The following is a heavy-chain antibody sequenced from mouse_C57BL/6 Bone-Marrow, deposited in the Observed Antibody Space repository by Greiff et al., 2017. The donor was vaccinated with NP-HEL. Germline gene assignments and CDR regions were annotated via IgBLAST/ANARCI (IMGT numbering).Heavy chain of an antibody. Sequence: EVKLVESGGGLVKPGGSLKLSCAASGFTFSSYAMSWVRQTPEKRLEWVATISDGGSYTYYPDNVKGRFTISRDNAKNNLYLQMSHLKSEDTAIYYCARVATRAQYYAMDYWGQGTSVTVSS. CDR3: ARVATRAQYYAMDY. V-gene: IGHV5-4*03. CDR1: GFTFSSYA. CDR2: ISDGGSYT. D-gene: IGHD1-1*01. J-gene: IGHJ4*01.